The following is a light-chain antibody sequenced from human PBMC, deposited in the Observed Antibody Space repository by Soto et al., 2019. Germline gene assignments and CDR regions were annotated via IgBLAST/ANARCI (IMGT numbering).Light chain of an antibody. J-gene: IGKJ1*01. CDR1: QSVSSSF. CDR3: HQYGSSPAT. Sequence: EIVWTQSPGTLSLSPGERATLSCRASQSVSSSFLAWYQQKPGQAPRLLIYGASSRATGIPDRFSGSGSGTDFTLTISRLEPEDFAVYYCHQYGSSPATFGQGTKVDIK. CDR2: GAS. V-gene: IGKV3-20*01.